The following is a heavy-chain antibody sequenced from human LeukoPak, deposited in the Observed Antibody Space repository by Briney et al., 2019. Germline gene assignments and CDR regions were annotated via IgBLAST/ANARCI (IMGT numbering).Heavy chain of an antibody. J-gene: IGHJ4*02. V-gene: IGHV3-33*01. Sequence: GGSLRLSCAASGXTFSSYGMHWVRQAPGKGLEWVAVLWYDGSNKYYADSVKGRFTISRDNSKNTLYLHMNSLRAEDTAVYSCARDNSGSYYYFDYWGQGTLVTVSS. D-gene: IGHD1-26*01. CDR1: GXTFSSYG. CDR3: ARDNSGSYYYFDY. CDR2: LWYDGSNK.